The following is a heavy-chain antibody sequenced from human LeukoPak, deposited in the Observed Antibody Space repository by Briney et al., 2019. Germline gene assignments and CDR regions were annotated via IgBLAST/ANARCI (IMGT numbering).Heavy chain of an antibody. D-gene: IGHD6-13*01. Sequence: PGGSLRLSCAASGFTFSSYAMHWVRQPPGKGLEWVAVISYDGSNKYYADSVKGRSTISRDNSKNTLYLQMNSLRAEDTALYYCARTTPYLSSSWQTRRGNWFDPWGQGTLVTVSS. CDR2: ISYDGSNK. J-gene: IGHJ5*02. CDR1: GFTFSSYA. V-gene: IGHV3-30*04. CDR3: ARTTPYLSSSWQTRRGNWFDP.